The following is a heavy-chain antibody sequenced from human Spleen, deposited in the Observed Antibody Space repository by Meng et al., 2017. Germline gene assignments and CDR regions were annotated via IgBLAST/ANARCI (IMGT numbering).Heavy chain of an antibody. CDR2: IGHSGIT. J-gene: IGHJ5*01. CDR1: GGSISTSGYY. V-gene: IGHV4-39*01. CDR3: SRRINTAGGWFDS. D-gene: IGHD5-18*01. Sequence: QPPLQALGPGLVRPSEPLSLTCTVSGGSISTSGYYWGWIRQPPGKGLEWIGSIGHSGITYYTPSLKSRVTVSIDTSKSQFSLKLTSVTAADTAVYYCSRRINTAGGWFDSWGQGTLVTVSS.